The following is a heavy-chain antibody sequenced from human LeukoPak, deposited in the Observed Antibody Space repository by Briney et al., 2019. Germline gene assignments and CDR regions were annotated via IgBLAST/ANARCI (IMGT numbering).Heavy chain of an antibody. V-gene: IGHV3-9*01. CDR1: GFTFDDYA. CDR2: ISWNSGSI. Sequence: GGSLRLSCAASGFTFDDYAMHWVRQAPGKGLEWVSGISWNSGSIGYADSVKGRFTISRDNAKNSLYPQMNSLRAEDTALYYCAKGVRGSGWYPNWFDPWGQGTLVTVSS. D-gene: IGHD6-19*01. CDR3: AKGVRGSGWYPNWFDP. J-gene: IGHJ5*02.